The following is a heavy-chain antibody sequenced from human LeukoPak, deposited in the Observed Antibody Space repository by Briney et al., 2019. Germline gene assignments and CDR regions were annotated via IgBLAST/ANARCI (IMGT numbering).Heavy chain of an antibody. V-gene: IGHV3-7*01. Sequence: QPGGSLGLSCAVSGFTFTDYWMNWVRQAPGKGLEWVASIRQDGGEKSYVDSVKGRFTISRDNTKSSLYLQINSLRAEDTAVYYCARDGTAAGLYFDLWGQGTLVTVSS. CDR2: IRQDGGEK. CDR1: GFTFTDYW. CDR3: ARDGTAAGLYFDL. J-gene: IGHJ4*01. D-gene: IGHD6-13*01.